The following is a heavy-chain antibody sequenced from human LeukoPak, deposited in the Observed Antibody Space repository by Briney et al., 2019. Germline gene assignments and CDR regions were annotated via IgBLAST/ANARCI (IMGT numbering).Heavy chain of an antibody. Sequence: GGSLRLSCAAPGFTFRNYVMTWVRQAPGKGLEWVSAIGIDVRDSDYADSVKGRFTISRDNSKNTVYLQMNSLRAEDTGLYYCTRRVGGTPDYWGLGTLVTVSS. D-gene: IGHD1-26*01. CDR1: GFTFRNYV. CDR3: TRRVGGTPDY. J-gene: IGHJ4*02. CDR2: IGIDVRDS. V-gene: IGHV3-23*01.